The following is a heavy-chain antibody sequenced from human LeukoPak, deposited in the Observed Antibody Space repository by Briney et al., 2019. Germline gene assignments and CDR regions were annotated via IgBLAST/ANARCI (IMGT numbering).Heavy chain of an antibody. CDR1: GGSFSGYY. CDR3: ARGRSSGYYFDY. J-gene: IGHJ4*02. CDR2: INHSGST. Sequence: SETLSLTCAVYGGSFSGYYWSWIRQPPGKGLEWIGEINHSGSTNYNPSLKSRVTISVDTSKNQFSLKLSSVTAADTAVYYCARGRSSGYYFDYWGQGTLVTVSS. V-gene: IGHV4-34*01. D-gene: IGHD3-22*01.